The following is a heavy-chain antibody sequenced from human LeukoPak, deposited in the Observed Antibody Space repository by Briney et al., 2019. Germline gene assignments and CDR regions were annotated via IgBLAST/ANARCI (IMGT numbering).Heavy chain of an antibody. CDR2: IYYSGST. CDR3: ARETDYGDYGGYFDY. D-gene: IGHD4-17*01. V-gene: IGHV4-31*03. J-gene: IGHJ4*02. CDR1: GDSISSRDYY. Sequence: SETLSLTCSVSGDSISSRDYYWSWIRQPPGKGLEWIGYIYYSGSTSYNPSLKSRVTISVDTSKNQFSLKLSSVTAADTAVYYCARETDYGDYGGYFDYWGQGTLVTVSS.